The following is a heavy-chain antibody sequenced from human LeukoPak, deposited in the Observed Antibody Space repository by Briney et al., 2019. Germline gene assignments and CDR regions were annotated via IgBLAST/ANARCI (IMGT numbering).Heavy chain of an antibody. CDR2: ISGNGGST. CDR1: GFTFSSYA. D-gene: IGHD3-22*01. Sequence: PGGSLRLSCAASGFTFSSYAMSWVRQAPGKGVEWVSTISGNGGSTFYADSVKGGLTISRDNNKNTLYLQMKSLRAEDTAVYYCAKAHNSGYYYVGCVDYWGQGTLVTVSS. V-gene: IGHV3-23*01. J-gene: IGHJ4*02. CDR3: AKAHNSGYYYVGCVDY.